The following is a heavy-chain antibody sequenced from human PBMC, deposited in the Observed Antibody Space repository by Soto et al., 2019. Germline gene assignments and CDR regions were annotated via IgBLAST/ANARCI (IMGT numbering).Heavy chain of an antibody. Sequence: PSETLSLTCTVSGRSISSVNYYWSWIRQPPGKGLEWIGYIYYSGSTYYNPSLRSRVTISVDTSKNQFSLKQSSVTAADTAVYYCARYGSGECNRGSCYSPFDYWGQGTLVTVSS. CDR2: IYYSGST. CDR3: ARYGSGECNRGSCYSPFDY. CDR1: GRSISSVNYY. J-gene: IGHJ4*02. V-gene: IGHV4-30-4*01. D-gene: IGHD2-15*01.